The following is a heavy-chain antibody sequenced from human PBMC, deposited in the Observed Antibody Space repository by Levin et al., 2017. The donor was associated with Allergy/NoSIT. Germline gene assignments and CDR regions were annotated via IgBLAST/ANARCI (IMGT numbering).Heavy chain of an antibody. CDR3: ARSGIVATNGPQGIDY. CDR1: GGSISSGGYY. CDR2: IYYSGST. V-gene: IGHV4-31*03. J-gene: IGHJ4*02. Sequence: SETLSLTCTVSGGSISSGGYYWSWIRQHPGKGLEWIGYIYYSGSTYYNPSLKSRVTISVDTSKNQFSLKLSSVTAADTAVYYCARSGIVATNGPQGIDYWGQGTLVTVSS. D-gene: IGHD5-12*01.